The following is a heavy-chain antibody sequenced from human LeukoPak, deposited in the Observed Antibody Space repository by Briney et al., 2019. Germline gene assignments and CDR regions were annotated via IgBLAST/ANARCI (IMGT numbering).Heavy chain of an antibody. D-gene: IGHD3-22*01. J-gene: IGHJ3*02. CDR1: GYSISSGYY. Sequence: PSETLSLTCTVSGYSISSGYYWGWIRQPPGKGLEWIGSINYSGSTYYNPSLKSRVTISVDTSKNQFSLKLRSVTAADTAVYYCARDGNYYESSGYYFSAFDIWGQGRMVTVSS. CDR2: INYSGST. CDR3: ARDGNYYESSGYYFSAFDI. V-gene: IGHV4-38-2*02.